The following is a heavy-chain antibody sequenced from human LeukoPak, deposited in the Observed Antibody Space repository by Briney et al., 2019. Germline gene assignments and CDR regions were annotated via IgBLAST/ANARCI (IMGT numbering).Heavy chain of an antibody. CDR3: ARWGRLREPPRYCSGGSCPGTYGMDV. CDR1: GGSISSATSY. CDR2: IFYSGNT. V-gene: IGHV4-39*07. J-gene: IGHJ6*02. D-gene: IGHD2-15*01. Sequence: SETLSLTCSVSGGSISSATSYWAWIRQSPGKGLEWIGSIFYSGNTYYNPSLKSRVSILVDTSKNQFSLKLSSVTAADTAVYYCARWGRLREPPRYCSGGSCPGTYGMDVWGQGTTVTVSS.